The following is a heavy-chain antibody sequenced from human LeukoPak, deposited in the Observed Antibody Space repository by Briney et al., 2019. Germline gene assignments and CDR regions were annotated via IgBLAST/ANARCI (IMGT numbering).Heavy chain of an antibody. CDR2: INTDGVFI. D-gene: IGHD1-26*01. CDR1: GFTFSDDW. V-gene: IGHV3-74*01. J-gene: IGHJ4*02. Sequence: GGSLRLSCAASGFTFSDDWMHWVRQARGKGLVWVSRINTDGVFIRHADSVPGRFTISRDAAKNTLFLPMNSLRAEDTAVYYCAREERVGGALQYWGQGVLVTVSA. CDR3: AREERVGGALQY.